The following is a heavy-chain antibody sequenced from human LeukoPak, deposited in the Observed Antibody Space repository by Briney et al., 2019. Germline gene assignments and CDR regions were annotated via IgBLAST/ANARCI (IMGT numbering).Heavy chain of an antibody. J-gene: IGHJ3*02. CDR2: IYYSGST. CDR3: AREGGGWAFDI. D-gene: IGHD3-16*01. V-gene: IGHV4-59*01. CDR1: GGSISSYY. Sequence: RTSETLSLTCTVSGGSISSYYWSWTRQPPGKGLEWIGYIYYSGSTNYNPSLKSRVTISVDTSKNQFSLKLSSVTAADTAVYYCAREGGGWAFDIWGQGTMVTVSS.